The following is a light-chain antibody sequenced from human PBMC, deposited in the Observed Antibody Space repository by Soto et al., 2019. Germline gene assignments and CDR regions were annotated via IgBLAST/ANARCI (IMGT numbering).Light chain of an antibody. CDR3: QQRSHWPT. Sequence: EIVLTQSPATLSLSPGERATLSCRASQSVSSHLAWYQQKPGQSPRLLIYDASNRATGIPARFSGSGSGTDFTLTISSLEPEDFEFYFCQQRSHWPTFGQGTKVEIK. CDR1: QSVSSH. J-gene: IGKJ1*01. V-gene: IGKV3-11*01. CDR2: DAS.